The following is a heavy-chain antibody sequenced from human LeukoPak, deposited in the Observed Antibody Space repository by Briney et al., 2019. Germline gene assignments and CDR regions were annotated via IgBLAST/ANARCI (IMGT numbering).Heavy chain of an antibody. CDR2: IYYSGST. J-gene: IGHJ4*02. CDR3: ARLTAAAVDY. Sequence: SETLSLACTVSGGSISSYYWSWIRQPPGKGLEWIGYIYYSGSTNYNPSLKSRVTIPVDTSKNQFSLKLSSVTAADTAVYYCARLTAAAVDYWGQGTLVTVSS. V-gene: IGHV4-59*08. CDR1: GGSISSYY. D-gene: IGHD6-13*01.